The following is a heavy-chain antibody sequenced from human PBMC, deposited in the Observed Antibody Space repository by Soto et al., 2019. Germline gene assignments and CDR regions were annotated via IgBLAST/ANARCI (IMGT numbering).Heavy chain of an antibody. CDR3: STRAYDTNGYYRFDP. V-gene: IGHV4-34*01. CDR2: INHSGRV. J-gene: IGHJ5*01. CDR1: GGPFSGHS. Sequence: QVQLQQWGAGLLKPSETLSLTCAVYGGPFSGHSWTWIRQSPGKGLEWIGDINHSGRVNYSPSLKSRVTISLDTSKNQFSLTLGAVTAADTAMYYCSTRAYDTNGYYRFDPWGQGTLVTVSS. D-gene: IGHD3-22*01.